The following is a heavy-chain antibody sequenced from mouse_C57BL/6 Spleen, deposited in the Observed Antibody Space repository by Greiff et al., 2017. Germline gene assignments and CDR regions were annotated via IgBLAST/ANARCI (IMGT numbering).Heavy chain of an antibody. CDR2: ISYDGSN. D-gene: IGHD3-2*02. CDR3: ARDQGGAMDD. V-gene: IGHV3-6*01. J-gene: IGHJ4*01. CDR1: GYSITSGYY. Sequence: VQLKESGPGLVKPSQSLSLTCSVTGYSITSGYYWNWIRQFPGNKLEWMGYISYDGSNNYNPSLKNRISITRDTSKNQFFLKLNSVTTEDTATYYCARDQGGAMDDWGQGTSVTVSS.